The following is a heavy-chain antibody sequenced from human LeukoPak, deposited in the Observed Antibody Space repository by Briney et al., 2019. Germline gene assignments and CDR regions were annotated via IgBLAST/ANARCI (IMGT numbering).Heavy chain of an antibody. CDR2: IYYSGST. V-gene: IGHV4-39*01. CDR1: GGSISSSSYY. D-gene: IGHD3-22*01. Sequence: SETLSLTCTVSGGSISSSSYYWGWIRQPPGTGLEWIGSIYYSGSTYYNPSLKSRVTISVDTSKNQFSLKLSSVTAADTAVYYCARHRNYYDSSAFGYWGQGTLVTVSS. J-gene: IGHJ4*02. CDR3: ARHRNYYDSSAFGY.